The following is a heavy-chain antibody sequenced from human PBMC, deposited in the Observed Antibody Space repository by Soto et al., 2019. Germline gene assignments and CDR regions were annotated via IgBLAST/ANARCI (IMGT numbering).Heavy chain of an antibody. D-gene: IGHD2-8*01. Sequence: GGSLRLSCAASGFTFSSYAMHWVRQAPGKGLEWVAVISYDGSNKYYADSVKGRFTISRDNSKNTLYLQMNSLRAEDTAVYYCARSHCTNGVCYYYYYGMDVWGRGTTVTVSS. CDR3: ARSHCTNGVCYYYYYGMDV. CDR1: GFTFSSYA. CDR2: ISYDGSNK. J-gene: IGHJ6*02. V-gene: IGHV3-30*04.